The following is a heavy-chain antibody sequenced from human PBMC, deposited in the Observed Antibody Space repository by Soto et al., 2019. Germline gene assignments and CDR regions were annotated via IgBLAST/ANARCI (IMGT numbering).Heavy chain of an antibody. CDR3: TKARLWGGDGYNSYYYNAMDV. D-gene: IGHD3-16*01. CDR1: GFTFSTYS. CDR2: ISSSSSTI. Sequence: GGSLRLSCAASGFTFSTYSMNWVRQAPGKGLEWVSYISSSSSTIFYTDSVKGRFTVSRDNAKNSLYLQMNSLRPEDTALYYCTKARLWGGDGYNSYYYNAMDVWGQGTTVTVSS. J-gene: IGHJ6*02. V-gene: IGHV3-48*01.